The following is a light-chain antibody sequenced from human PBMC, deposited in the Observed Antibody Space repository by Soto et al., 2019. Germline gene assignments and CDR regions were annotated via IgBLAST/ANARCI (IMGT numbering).Light chain of an antibody. CDR2: WAS. J-gene: IGKJ4*01. Sequence: DIVMTQSPDSLAVSLGETATINCKSSQSILYSSNNKNYLTWYQQKPGQPPKLLIYWASTRESGVPDRFSGSGYGTDFTLTISRLQAEDVAVYYCQQYYSSPLTFGGGTKVEIK. V-gene: IGKV4-1*01. CDR1: QSILYSSNNKNY. CDR3: QQYYSSPLT.